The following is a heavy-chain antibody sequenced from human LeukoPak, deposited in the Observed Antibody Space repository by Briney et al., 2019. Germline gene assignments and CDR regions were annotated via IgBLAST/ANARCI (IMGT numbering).Heavy chain of an antibody. V-gene: IGHV3-21*01. CDR3: AREGHCSSTSCYFFDY. CDR1: GFTFSSYS. D-gene: IGHD2-2*01. CDR2: ISSSSSYI. Sequence: RPGGSLRLSCAASGFTFSSYSMNWVRQAPGKGLEWVSSISSSSSYIYYADSVKGRFTISRDNAKNSLYLQMNSLRAEDTAVYYCAREGHCSSTSCYFFDYWGQGTLVTVSS. J-gene: IGHJ4*02.